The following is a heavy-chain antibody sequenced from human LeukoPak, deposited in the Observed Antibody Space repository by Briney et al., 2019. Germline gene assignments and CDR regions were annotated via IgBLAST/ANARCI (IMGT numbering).Heavy chain of an antibody. CDR1: GGTFSSYA. J-gene: IGHJ6*02. CDR2: IIPILGIA. CDR3: ARPNSSGHGLYYYYGMDV. Sequence: SVKVSCKASGGTFSSYAISWVRQAPGQGLEWMGRIIPILGIANYAQKFQGRVTITADKSTSTAYMELSSLRSEDTAVYYCARPNSSGHGLYYYYGMDVWGQGTTVTVSS. D-gene: IGHD3-10*01. V-gene: IGHV1-69*04.